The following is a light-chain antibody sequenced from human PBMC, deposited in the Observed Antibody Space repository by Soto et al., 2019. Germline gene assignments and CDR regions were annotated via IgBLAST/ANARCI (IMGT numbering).Light chain of an antibody. J-gene: IGLJ3*02. CDR1: SSNIGNNH. Sequence: QSVLTQPPSVSAAPGQKVTISCSGSSSNIGNNHVSWYQQLPGTAPKLLIYDNNKRPSGIPDRFSGSKSGTSATLGITGLXTXXXXXXXXATXDSSLSSAVFGGGTKLTVL. V-gene: IGLV1-51*01. CDR3: ATXDSSLSSAV. CDR2: DNN.